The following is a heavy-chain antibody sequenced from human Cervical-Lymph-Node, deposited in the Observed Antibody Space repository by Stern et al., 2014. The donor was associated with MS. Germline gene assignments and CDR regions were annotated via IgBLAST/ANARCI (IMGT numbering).Heavy chain of an antibody. Sequence: MQLVESGGEVRKPGASVKLSCKASGYNFTSYGINWVRQAPGQGLEWMGWISVDNGNTDYAQKFQGRVTMTADTSTDTAYMELRRLRSDETAVYYCAVAAAGTSWFDPWGQGTLVTVTS. CDR3: AVAAAGTSWFDP. J-gene: IGHJ5*02. CDR2: ISVDNGNT. CDR1: GYNFTSYG. V-gene: IGHV1-18*01. D-gene: IGHD6-13*01.